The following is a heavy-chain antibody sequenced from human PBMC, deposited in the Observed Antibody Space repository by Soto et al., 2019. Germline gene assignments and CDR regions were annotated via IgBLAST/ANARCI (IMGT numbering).Heavy chain of an antibody. CDR3: ARQDVDIVATSLGYYYYGMDV. J-gene: IGHJ6*02. CDR2: ISYDGSNK. V-gene: IGHV3-30*03. Sequence: GGSLRLSCAASGFTFSSYGMHWVRQAPGKGLEWVAVISYDGSNKYYADSVKGRFTISRDNSKNTLYLQMNSLRAEDTAVYYCARQDVDIVATSLGYYYYGMDVWGQGTTVTVSS. CDR1: GFTFSSYG. D-gene: IGHD5-12*01.